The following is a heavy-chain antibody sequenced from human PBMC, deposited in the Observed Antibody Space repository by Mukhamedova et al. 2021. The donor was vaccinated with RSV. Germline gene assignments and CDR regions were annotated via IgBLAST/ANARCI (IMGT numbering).Heavy chain of an antibody. CDR2: INHSGST. D-gene: IGHD3-16*02. CDR3: ARAGGDYVWGSYRFVTDY. Sequence: IGEINHSGSTNYNPSLKSRVTISVDTSKNQFSLKLSSVTAADTAVYYCARAGGDYVWGSYRFVTDYWGQGTLVTVSS. V-gene: IGHV4-34*01. J-gene: IGHJ4*02.